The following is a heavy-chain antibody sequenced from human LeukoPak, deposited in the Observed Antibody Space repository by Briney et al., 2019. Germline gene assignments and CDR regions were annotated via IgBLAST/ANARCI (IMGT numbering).Heavy chain of an antibody. CDR1: GFTFSSYA. CDR2: ISGSGGST. D-gene: IGHD3-22*01. CDR3: AKNYYDSRRGYFDY. V-gene: IGHV3-23*01. Sequence: PGGSLRLSCAASGFTFSSYAMRWVRQAPGKGLEWVSAISGSGGSTYYADSVKGRFTISRDNSKNTLYLQMNSLRAEDTAVYYCAKNYYDSRRGYFDYWGQGTLVTVSS. J-gene: IGHJ4*02.